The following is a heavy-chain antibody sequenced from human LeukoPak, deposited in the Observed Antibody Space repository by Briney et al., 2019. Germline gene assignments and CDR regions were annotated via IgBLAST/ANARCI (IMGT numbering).Heavy chain of an antibody. D-gene: IGHD6-13*01. CDR2: ISWNSGSI. CDR3: AKGKQQQLYYYYGMDV. Sequence: GGSLRLSCAAPGFTFDDYAMHWVRHAPGKGLEWVSGISWNSGSIGYADSVKGRFTISRDNAKNSLYLQMNSLRAEDTALYYCAKGKQQQLYYYYGMDVWGQGTTVTVSS. V-gene: IGHV3-9*01. J-gene: IGHJ6*02. CDR1: GFTFDDYA.